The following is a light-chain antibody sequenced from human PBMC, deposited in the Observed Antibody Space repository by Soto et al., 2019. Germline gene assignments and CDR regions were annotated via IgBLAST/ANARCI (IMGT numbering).Light chain of an antibody. CDR3: QQYASSTGT. V-gene: IGKV3-20*01. J-gene: IGKJ1*01. CDR1: QSVSSSY. Sequence: EIVLTQSPGTLSLSPGEGATLSCRASQSVSSSYLAWYQQKPGQAPRLLIYGASSRATGIPDRFSGSGSGTDFTLTISRLEPEDFAVYYCQQYASSTGTFGQGTKVEIK. CDR2: GAS.